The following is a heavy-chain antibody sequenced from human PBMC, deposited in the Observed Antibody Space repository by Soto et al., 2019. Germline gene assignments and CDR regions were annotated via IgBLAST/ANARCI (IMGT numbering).Heavy chain of an antibody. CDR2: IYYSGST. D-gene: IGHD6-6*01. V-gene: IGHV4-61*01. Sequence: SETLSLTCTVSGGSVSSGSYYWSWIRQPPGKGLEWIGYIYYSGSTNYNPSLKSRVTISVDTSKNQFSLKLSPVTAADTAVYYCARLVRGVDYFDYWGQGTLVTVSS. J-gene: IGHJ4*02. CDR3: ARLVRGVDYFDY. CDR1: GGSVSSGSYY.